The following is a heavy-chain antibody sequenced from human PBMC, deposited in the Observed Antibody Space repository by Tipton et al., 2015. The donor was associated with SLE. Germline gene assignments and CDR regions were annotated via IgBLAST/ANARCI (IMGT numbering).Heavy chain of an antibody. CDR2: ISSDGGGK. Sequence: QLVQSGGGVVQPGRSLTLSCSASGITFTYYPLHWVRQAPGKGLEWVALISSDGGGKYYADSVKGRFTISRDDSKNTLYLQMSSLRPEDTALYYCARDRGTIPNVVNYHFDNWVQGTLVTVSS. V-gene: IGHV3-30*04. CDR3: ARDRGTIPNVVNYHFDN. D-gene: IGHD1-1*01. CDR1: GITFTYYP. J-gene: IGHJ4*02.